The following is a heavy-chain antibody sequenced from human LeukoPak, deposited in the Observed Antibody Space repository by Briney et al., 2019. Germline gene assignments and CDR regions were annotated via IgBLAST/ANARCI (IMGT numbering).Heavy chain of an antibody. CDR1: GFSLSTSGMC. D-gene: IGHD3-22*01. J-gene: IGHJ4*02. Sequence: RSQTLTLTCTFSGFSLSTSGMCVSWIRQPPGKAREWLARIDWDDDKYYSTSLKTRLTISKDTSKNQVVLTMTNMDPVDTATYYCARLRSSGYYYLFDYWGQGTLVTVSS. CDR3: ARLRSSGYYYLFDY. V-gene: IGHV2-70*11. CDR2: IDWDDDK.